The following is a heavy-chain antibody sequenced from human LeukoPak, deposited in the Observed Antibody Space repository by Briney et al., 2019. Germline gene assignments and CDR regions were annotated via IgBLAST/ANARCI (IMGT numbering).Heavy chain of an antibody. CDR1: GFTFSKAW. J-gene: IGHJ4*02. CDR2: IKSKTDGGTT. Sequence: PGGPLSLSGEASGFTFSKAWLSWVGRAPGRGREWVGRIKSKTDGGTTDYAAPVKGRFTISRDDSKNTLYLQMNSLKTEDTAVYYCTTAHGPSDYWGQGTLVTVSS. V-gene: IGHV3-15*01. D-gene: IGHD5-24*01. CDR3: TTAHGPSDY.